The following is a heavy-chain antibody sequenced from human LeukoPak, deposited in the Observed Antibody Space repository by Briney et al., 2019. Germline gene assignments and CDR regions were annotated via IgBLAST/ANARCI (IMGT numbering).Heavy chain of an antibody. V-gene: IGHV3-9*01. CDR3: AKGDFDY. CDR2: ISWNSGSI. Sequence: GGSLRLSCAASGFTFDDYAMHWVRHAPGKGLEWVSGISWNSGSIGYADSVKGRFTISRDNAKNSLYLQMNSLRAEDTALYYCAKGDFDYWGQGTLVTVSS. J-gene: IGHJ4*02. CDR1: GFTFDDYA.